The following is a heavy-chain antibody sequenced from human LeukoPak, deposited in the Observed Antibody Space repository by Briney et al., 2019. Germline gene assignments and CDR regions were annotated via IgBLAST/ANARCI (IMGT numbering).Heavy chain of an antibody. CDR3: ALTTVITYYYYYYGMDV. CDR1: GFTFSSYA. J-gene: IGHJ6*02. CDR2: ISGSGGST. D-gene: IGHD4-17*01. V-gene: IGHV3-23*01. Sequence: GGSLRLSCAASGFTFSSYAMSWVRQAPGKGLEWVSAISGSGGSTYYADSVKGRFTISRDNSKNTLYLQMNSLRAEDTAVYYCALTTVITYYYYYYGMDVWGQGTTVTVSS.